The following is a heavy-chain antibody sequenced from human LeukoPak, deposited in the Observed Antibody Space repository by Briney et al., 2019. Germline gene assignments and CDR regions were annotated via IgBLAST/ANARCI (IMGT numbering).Heavy chain of an antibody. Sequence: SETLSLTCDVFGGSFTDYFWTWIRQSPGKGLEWIGEIDDYTGNTNYNPSLSSRVSISLEKSKNQFSLELRSVTAADTAVYYCARGRIAKIVVVHSFHYGMDVWGQGTTVTVSS. J-gene: IGHJ6*02. V-gene: IGHV4-34*01. D-gene: IGHD3-22*01. CDR1: GGSFTDYF. CDR2: IDDYTGNT. CDR3: ARGRIAKIVVVHSFHYGMDV.